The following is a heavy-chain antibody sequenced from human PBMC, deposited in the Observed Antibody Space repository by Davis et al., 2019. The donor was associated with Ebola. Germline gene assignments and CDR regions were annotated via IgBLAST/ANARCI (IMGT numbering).Heavy chain of an antibody. CDR3: AREVYSSGWYGDY. CDR2: INPNSGGT. J-gene: IGHJ4*02. CDR1: GYTFTDYH. Sequence: AASVQVSCKASGYTFTDYHMHWVRQAPGQGLEWMGRINPNSGGTNYAQKFQGRVTMTRDTSISTAYIELSSLRTDDTAVYFCAREVYSSGWYGDYWGQGTLVTVSS. V-gene: IGHV1-2*06. D-gene: IGHD6-19*01.